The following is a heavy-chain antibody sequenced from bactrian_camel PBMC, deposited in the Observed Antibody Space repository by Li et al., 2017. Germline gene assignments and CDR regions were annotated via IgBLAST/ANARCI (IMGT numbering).Heavy chain of an antibody. CDR1: AYTPANVR. J-gene: IGHJ6*01. V-gene: IGHV3S6*01. Sequence: VQLVESGGGSVQAGGSLRLSCAFDAYTPANVRMAWFRQAPGKEREGVASLASDGGRTYYADSVKGRFTISQDSAKNALYLQMNSLKPEDTAMYYCAATNRVIVVPFSATCLDAEFGVWGQGTQVTVS. D-gene: IGHD1*01. CDR3: AATNRVIVVPFSATCLDAEFGV. CDR2: LASDGGRT.